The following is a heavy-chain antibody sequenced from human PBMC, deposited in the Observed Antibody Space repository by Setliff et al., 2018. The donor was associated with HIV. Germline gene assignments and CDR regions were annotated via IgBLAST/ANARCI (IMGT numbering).Heavy chain of an antibody. J-gene: IGHJ4*02. V-gene: IGHV3-23*01. CDR2: ISGSGGST. CDR1: GFTFSTYA. Sequence: GGSLRLSCAASGFTFSTYAMNWVRQAPGKGLKWISDISGSGGSTSYADSVKGRFTISRDNSEDTLYVQMNSLRVDDTAVYYCAKANPYSSGWAGFDSWGQGTLVTVSS. CDR3: AKANPYSSGWAGFDS. D-gene: IGHD6-19*01.